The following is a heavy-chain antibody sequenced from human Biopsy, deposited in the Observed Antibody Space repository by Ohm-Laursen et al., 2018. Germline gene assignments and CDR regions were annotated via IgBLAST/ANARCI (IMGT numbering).Heavy chain of an antibody. CDR3: ARDIMNRIAGLVARSDVFDV. V-gene: IGHV1-2*02. CDR1: GYAVNDYF. CDR2: ISPNSGGT. Sequence: SVKVFCKGSGYAVNDYFLHWLRQAPGQGPEWMGWISPNSGGTNYAQKFQGRVTMTTDTSTSTVYLELRRLISDDTAVYYCARDIMNRIAGLVARSDVFDVWGQGTLVTVSS. D-gene: IGHD3-16*01. J-gene: IGHJ3*01.